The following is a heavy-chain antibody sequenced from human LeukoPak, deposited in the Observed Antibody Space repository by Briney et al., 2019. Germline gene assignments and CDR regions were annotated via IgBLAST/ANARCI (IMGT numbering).Heavy chain of an antibody. D-gene: IGHD4-17*01. CDR2: ISTSGTTI. V-gene: IGHV3-48*03. CDR3: ARVSRLRHFDY. Sequence: PGGSLRLSCAASGFTFSSYGINRVRQAPGKGLEWVSYISTSGTTIYYADSVQGRFTISRDNAKNSLYLQMNSLRAEDTAVYYCARVSRLRHFDYWGQGTLVTVSS. J-gene: IGHJ4*02. CDR1: GFTFSSYG.